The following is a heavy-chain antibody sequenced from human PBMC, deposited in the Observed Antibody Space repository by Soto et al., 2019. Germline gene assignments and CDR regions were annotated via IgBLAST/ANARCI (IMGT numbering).Heavy chain of an antibody. D-gene: IGHD3-10*01. CDR3: ARGGGITMVRGVNYYYGMDV. V-gene: IGHV4-34*01. CDR2: INHSGST. CDR1: GGSFSGYY. Sequence: PSETLSLTCAVYGGSFSGYYWSWIRRPPGKGLEWIGEINHSGSTNYNPSLKSRVTISVDTSKNQFSLKLSSVTAADTAVYYCARGGGITMVRGVNYYYGMDVWGQGTTVTVSS. J-gene: IGHJ6*02.